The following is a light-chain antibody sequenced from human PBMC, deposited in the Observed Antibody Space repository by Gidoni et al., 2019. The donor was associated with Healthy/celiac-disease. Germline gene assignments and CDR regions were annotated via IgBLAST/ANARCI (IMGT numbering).Light chain of an antibody. CDR2: GAS. J-gene: IGKJ1*01. V-gene: IGKV3-20*01. CDR1: QSVSSSY. CDR3: SGT. Sequence: EIVLTQSPGTLSLSPGERATLSCRASQSVSSSYLAWYQQKPGQAPRLLIYGASSRATGIPDRFSGSGSGTDFTLTISRLEPEDFAVYYCSGTFXXXTKVEIK.